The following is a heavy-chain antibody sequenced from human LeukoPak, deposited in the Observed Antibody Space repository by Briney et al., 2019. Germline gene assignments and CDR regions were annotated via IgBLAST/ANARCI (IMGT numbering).Heavy chain of an antibody. J-gene: IGHJ4*02. V-gene: IGHV3-30*04. CDR2: ISADGIGK. D-gene: IGHD3-22*01. Sequence: GGSLRLSCAASGFTFSSYEMNWVRQAPGKGLEWVAGISADGIGKYYADSVKGRFTISRDNSKNTFYLQMNSLRAEDTAIYYCAREIGSSGYAGYFDYRGQGTLVTVSS. CDR1: GFTFSSYE. CDR3: AREIGSSGYAGYFDY.